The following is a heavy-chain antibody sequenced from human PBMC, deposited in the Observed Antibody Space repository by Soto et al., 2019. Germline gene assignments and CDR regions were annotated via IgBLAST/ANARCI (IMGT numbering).Heavy chain of an antibody. Sequence: GGSLRLSCTGSGFTFRDHGLSWVRQAPGKGLEWLGFIRSNRFGATSEIAASVKGRFYISRDDSNTSAYLQMNSLQSEDTAAYYCARGPRHCSGGGCYSIDYCGRRTLVTVSS. J-gene: IGHJ4*02. CDR1: GFTFRDHG. CDR3: ARGPRHCSGGGCYSIDY. CDR2: IRSNRFGATS. V-gene: IGHV3-49*04. D-gene: IGHD2-15*01.